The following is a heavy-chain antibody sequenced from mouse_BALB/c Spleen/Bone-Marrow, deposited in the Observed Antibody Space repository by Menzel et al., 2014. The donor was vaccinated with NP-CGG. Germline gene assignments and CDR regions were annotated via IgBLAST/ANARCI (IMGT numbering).Heavy chain of an antibody. D-gene: IGHD4-1*01. CDR3: ARDWDWYFDV. CDR1: GYAFSNYL. CDR2: IHPGSGGT. V-gene: IGHV1-54*01. Sequence: VKLVESGAELVGPGTSVKASCKASGYAFSNYLIEWVKQRPGQGLEWIGVIHPGSGGTNYNEKFKGKATLTADKSSSTAFMQLSNLTSDDSAVYFCARDWDWYFDVWGAGTTVTVSS. J-gene: IGHJ1*01.